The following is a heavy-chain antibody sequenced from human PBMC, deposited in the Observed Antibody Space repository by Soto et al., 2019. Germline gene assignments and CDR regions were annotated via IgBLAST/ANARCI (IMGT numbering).Heavy chain of an antibody. CDR3: ARNVVVTARADYYFDY. D-gene: IGHD2-21*02. Sequence: PSETLPLTSNVSGGTSSSYYWSRIRQPPGQGLARIGYIYYSGSTNYNPSLKSRVTIPVDTSKNQFSLKLSSVTAADTAMSSCARNVVVTARADYYFDYWGQGTLVTVS. J-gene: IGHJ4*02. CDR1: GGTSSSYY. V-gene: IGHV4-59*01. CDR2: IYYSGST.